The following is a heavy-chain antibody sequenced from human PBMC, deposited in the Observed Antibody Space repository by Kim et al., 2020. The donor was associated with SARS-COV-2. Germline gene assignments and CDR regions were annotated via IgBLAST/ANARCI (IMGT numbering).Heavy chain of an antibody. CDR1: GGSINRSNYY. CDR2: VYYTGTT. D-gene: IGHD3-22*01. V-gene: IGHV4-39*01. Sequence: SETLSLTCTVSGGSINRSNYYWGWIRQSPGKGLEWIGSVYYTGTTYYNPSLQSRVTISVDTSKNQFSLNLISVTAADTAVYYCARHEDNYDDSRGYYFDSWGQGTLVTVSS. CDR3: ARHEDNYDDSRGYYFDS. J-gene: IGHJ4*02.